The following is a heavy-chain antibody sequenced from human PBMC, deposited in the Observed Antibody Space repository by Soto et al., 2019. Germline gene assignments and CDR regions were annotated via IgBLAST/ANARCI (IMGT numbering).Heavy chain of an antibody. CDR1: GYTFTSYA. Sequence: ASVKVSCKASGYTFTSYAMHWVRQAPGQRLEWMGWINAGNGNTKYSQKFQGRVTITRDTSASTAYMELSSLRSEDTAVYYCARDRESADRYYYYYYMDVWGKGTTVTVSS. CDR2: INAGNGNT. J-gene: IGHJ6*03. V-gene: IGHV1-3*01. CDR3: ARDRESADRYYYYYYMDV.